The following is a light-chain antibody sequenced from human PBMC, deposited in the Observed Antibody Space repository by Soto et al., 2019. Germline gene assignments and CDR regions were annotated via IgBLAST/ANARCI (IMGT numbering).Light chain of an antibody. CDR3: SSYAGNRVV. J-gene: IGLJ2*01. V-gene: IGLV2-8*01. CDR2: EVS. Sequence: QSVLTQPPSASGSPGQSVTISCTGTSSDVGGYNYVSWYQQHPGKAPKVMIYEVSERPSGVPDRFSGSKSGNTASLTVSGLQAEDEADYYCSSYAGNRVVFGGGTKVTVL. CDR1: SSDVGGYNY.